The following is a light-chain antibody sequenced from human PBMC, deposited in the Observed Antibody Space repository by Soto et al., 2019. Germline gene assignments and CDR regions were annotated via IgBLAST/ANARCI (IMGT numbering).Light chain of an antibody. J-gene: IGKJ1*01. CDR2: LTS. Sequence: DIVMTQSPLSLPVTPGESASISCRSSQSLLHRDGYTYLDWYLQKPGQSPQLLIYLTSNRASGVPDRFSGSGSVTDLTLRISRVEAEDVGVYYCMQTLKFWTFGQGTKVDIK. CDR3: MQTLKFWT. V-gene: IGKV2-28*01. CDR1: QSLLHRDGYTY.